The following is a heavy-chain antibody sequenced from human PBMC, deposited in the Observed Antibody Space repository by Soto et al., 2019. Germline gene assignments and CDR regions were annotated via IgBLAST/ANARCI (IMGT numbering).Heavy chain of an antibody. V-gene: IGHV1-2*02. Sequence: ASVKVSCKASGFSFTGYYIHWLRQAPGQGLEWMGWINAHSGGTEYAQKFQGRVTLTRDTSIATAYLTLTSLRAEDTAVYYCAREHDGLVRWYFQHWGQGTLVTVSS. CDR2: INAHSGGT. CDR3: AREHDGLVRWYFQH. J-gene: IGHJ1*01. D-gene: IGHD6-19*01. CDR1: GFSFTGYY.